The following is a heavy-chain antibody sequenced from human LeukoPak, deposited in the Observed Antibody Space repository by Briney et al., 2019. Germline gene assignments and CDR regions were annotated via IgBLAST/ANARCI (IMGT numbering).Heavy chain of an antibody. V-gene: IGHV3-30-3*01. J-gene: IGHJ4*02. CDR2: ISHDGSNK. D-gene: IGHD3-3*01. Sequence: PGGSLRLSCAASGFTFSSYAMHRVRQAPGKGLEWVALISHDGSNKYYADSVKGRFTISRDNSKNTLYLQMNSLRAEDTAVYYCAKSITIFGVVLHKVPDYWGQGTLVTVSS. CDR1: GFTFSSYA. CDR3: AKSITIFGVVLHKVPDY.